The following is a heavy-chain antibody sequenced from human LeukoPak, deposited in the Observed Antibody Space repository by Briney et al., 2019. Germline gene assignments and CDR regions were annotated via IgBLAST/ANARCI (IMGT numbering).Heavy chain of an antibody. D-gene: IGHD1-26*01. CDR2: IYYSGST. CDR3: ARHPRYSGSSMYYFDY. J-gene: IGHJ4*02. CDR1: GGSISSYY. V-gene: IGHV4-59*08. Sequence: PSETLSLTCTVSGGSISSYYWSWIRQPPGKGLEWIGYIYYSGSTNYNPSLKSRVTISVDTSKNQFSLKLSPVTAADTAVYYCARHPRYSGSSMYYFDYWGQGTLVTVSS.